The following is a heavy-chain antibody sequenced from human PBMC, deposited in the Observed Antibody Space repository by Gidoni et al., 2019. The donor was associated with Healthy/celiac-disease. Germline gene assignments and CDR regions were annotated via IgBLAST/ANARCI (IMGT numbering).Heavy chain of an antibody. J-gene: IGHJ4*02. Sequence: QVQLVQSGAEGMKPGASVKVSCKASGYTFTSYGISWVRQATGQVLGWMGWISAYNGNTNYAQKLQGRVTMPTATSTSTAYMELRSLRSDDTAVYYCARTPGDTAMVPEKFDYWGQVTLVTVSS. CDR2: ISAYNGNT. V-gene: IGHV1-18*01. CDR1: GYTFTSYG. D-gene: IGHD5-18*01. CDR3: ARTPGDTAMVPEKFDY.